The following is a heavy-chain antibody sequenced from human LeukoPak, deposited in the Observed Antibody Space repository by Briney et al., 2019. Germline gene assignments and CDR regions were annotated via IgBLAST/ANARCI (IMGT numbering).Heavy chain of an antibody. D-gene: IGHD6-13*01. CDR1: GGSISSSSYY. CDR3: ARPEGSWYVSAGFDP. CDR2: IYYSGST. V-gene: IGHV4-39*01. Sequence: PSETLSLTCTVSGGSISSSSYYWGWIRQPPGKGLEWIGSIYYSGSTYYNPSLKSRVTISVDTSKNQFSLKLSSVTAADTAVYYCARPEGSWYVSAGFDPWGQGTLVTVSS. J-gene: IGHJ5*02.